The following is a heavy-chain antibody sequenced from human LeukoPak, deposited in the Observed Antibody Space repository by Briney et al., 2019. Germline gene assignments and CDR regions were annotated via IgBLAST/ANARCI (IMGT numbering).Heavy chain of an antibody. J-gene: IGHJ3*02. V-gene: IGHV4-59*11. CDR1: DDSFSSHY. D-gene: IGHD4-17*01. Sequence: SETLSLTCAVSDDSFSSHYWTWIRQPPGKGLEGIGYISYIGSNNYNPSLKSRVTISIDTSKNQFSLKLTSVPAADTAVYYCARDLVTVTKGFDIWGQGTMVSVSS. CDR2: ISYIGSN. CDR3: ARDLVTVTKGFDI.